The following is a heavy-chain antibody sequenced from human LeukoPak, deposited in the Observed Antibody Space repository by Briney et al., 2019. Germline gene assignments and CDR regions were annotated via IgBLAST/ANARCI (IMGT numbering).Heavy chain of an antibody. J-gene: IGHJ5*02. D-gene: IGHD6-13*01. V-gene: IGHV3-23*01. CDR1: GFTFSNCA. CDR3: TRQDPSSSGWYH. Sequence: GGSLRLSCAASGFTFSNCAMSWVRQAPGKGLEWVSAISNSGGSTYYADSVKGRFAISRDDSKNTLWLRMSSLRADDTAVYYCTRQDPSSSGWYHWGQGTLVTVSS. CDR2: ISNSGGST.